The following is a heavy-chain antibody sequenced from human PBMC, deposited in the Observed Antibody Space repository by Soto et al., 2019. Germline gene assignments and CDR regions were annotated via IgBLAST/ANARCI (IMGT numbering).Heavy chain of an antibody. D-gene: IGHD6-6*01. V-gene: IGHV1-18*04. CDR1: GYTFTSYG. CDR3: ARLYSSSSGDWFDP. J-gene: IGHJ5*02. CDR2: ISAYSGNT. Sequence: AAVKVSCKASGYTFTSYGIRWVRQAPGQGPEWMGWISAYSGNTNYAQKLQGRVTMTTDTSTSTAYMELRSLRSDDTAVYYCARLYSSSSGDWFDPWGQGTLVTVSS.